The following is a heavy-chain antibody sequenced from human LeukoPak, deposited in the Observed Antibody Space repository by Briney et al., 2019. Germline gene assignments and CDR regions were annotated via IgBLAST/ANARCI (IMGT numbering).Heavy chain of an antibody. CDR3: ARVGHYYEGSGYLRYYFGLDV. Sequence: PGGSLRLSCAASGFTFGDYFMSWVRQAPGKGLEWVSFISSSGTTTYYEDSVKGRFTISRDNAKTSLFLQMNSLRVEDTAVYYCARVGHYYEGSGYLRYYFGLDVWGPGTTVTVSS. CDR1: GFTFGDYF. J-gene: IGHJ6*02. D-gene: IGHD3-22*01. V-gene: IGHV3-11*01. CDR2: ISSSGTTT.